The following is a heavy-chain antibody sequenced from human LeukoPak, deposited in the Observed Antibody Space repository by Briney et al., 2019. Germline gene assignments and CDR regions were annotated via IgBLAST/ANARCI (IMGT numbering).Heavy chain of an antibody. CDR3: ATPLRASGSYYNFDY. J-gene: IGHJ4*02. V-gene: IGHV1-2*02. CDR2: INPNSGGT. CDR1: GYTFTGYY. Sequence: ASVKVSCKASGYTFTGYYMHWVRQAPGQGLEWMGWINPNSGGTNYAQKFQGSVTMTRDTSISTAYMELSRLRSDDTAVYYCATPLRASGSYYNFDYSGQGTLVTVSS. D-gene: IGHD3-10*01.